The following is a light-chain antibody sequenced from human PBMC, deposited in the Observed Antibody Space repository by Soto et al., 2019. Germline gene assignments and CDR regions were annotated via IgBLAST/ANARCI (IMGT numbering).Light chain of an antibody. CDR3: QQSYDMPWT. Sequence: QITKTPSSLPASVVDTVPITCRASQSITNYLTWFQQKPGKAPSLLIFAADNLQDGVPSRFSGSGSGRDFSLTISSLQPEDFATYYCQQSYDMPWTFGQGTKVDIK. J-gene: IGKJ1*01. V-gene: IGKV1-39*01. CDR2: AAD. CDR1: QSITNY.